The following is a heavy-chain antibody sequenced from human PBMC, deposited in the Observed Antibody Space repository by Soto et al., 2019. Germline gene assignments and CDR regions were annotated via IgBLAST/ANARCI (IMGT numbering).Heavy chain of an antibody. Sequence: PSETLSLPCTSSGGSISNYFCNWIRQPAGKGLEWIGRIDNSGSTNYNPSLKSRITMSADTSRNQFSLKLNSVTAADTAVYYCARGGQYFCSGPFDYWGQGPLVTVS. CDR1: GGSISNYF. J-gene: IGHJ4*02. V-gene: IGHV4-4*07. CDR2: IDNSGST. D-gene: IGHD3-3*01. CDR3: ARGGQYFCSGPFDY.